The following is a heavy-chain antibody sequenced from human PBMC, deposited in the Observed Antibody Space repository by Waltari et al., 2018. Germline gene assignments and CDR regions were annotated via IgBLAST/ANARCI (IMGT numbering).Heavy chain of an antibody. CDR3: AKVGGSYYYFDY. V-gene: IGHV3-23*03. Sequence: EVQLLESGGGLVQPGGSLRLSCAASGFTFSSYAMSWVRQAPGKGLEWVSVIYSGGSSTYYADSVKGRFTISRDNSKNTLYLQMNSLRAEDTAVYYCAKVGGSYYYFDYWGQGTLVTVSS. J-gene: IGHJ4*02. CDR2: IYSGGSST. CDR1: GFTFSSYA. D-gene: IGHD1-26*01.